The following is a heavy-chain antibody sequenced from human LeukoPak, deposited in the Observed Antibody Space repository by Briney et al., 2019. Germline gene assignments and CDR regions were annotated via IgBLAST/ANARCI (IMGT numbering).Heavy chain of an antibody. CDR2: IYHSGST. Sequence: SETLSLTCTVSGGSIRSSSYYWGWIRQPPGKGLEWIGEIYHSGSTNYNASLQSRVTISVDMSQNQFSLKMSSVTAADTAVYYCAGRRAVTGEPYWGLGTLVTVSS. J-gene: IGHJ4*01. V-gene: IGHV4-39*07. CDR1: GGSIRSSSYY. D-gene: IGHD1-14*01. CDR3: AGRRAVTGEPY.